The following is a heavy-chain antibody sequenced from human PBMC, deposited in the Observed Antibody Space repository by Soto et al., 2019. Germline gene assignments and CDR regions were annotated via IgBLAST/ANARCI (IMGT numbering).Heavy chain of an antibody. D-gene: IGHD3-22*01. CDR2: ISSSSSYT. Sequence: GGSLRLSCAASGFTFSDYYMSWIRQAPGKGLEWVSYISSSSSYTNYADSVKGRFTISRDNAKNSLYLQMNSLRAEDTAVYYCARDRAYYYDSSGAFDYWGQGTLVTVSS. V-gene: IGHV3-11*06. J-gene: IGHJ4*02. CDR1: GFTFSDYY. CDR3: ARDRAYYYDSSGAFDY.